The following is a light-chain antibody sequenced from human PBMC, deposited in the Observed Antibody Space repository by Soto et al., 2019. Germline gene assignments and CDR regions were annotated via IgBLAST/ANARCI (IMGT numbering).Light chain of an antibody. J-gene: IGKJ5*01. CDR1: QSLLHSNGYNY. CDR2: LGS. Sequence: DIVMTQSPLSLPVTTGEPASISCRSSQSLLHSNGYNYLDWYLQKPGQSPQLLIYLGSNRASGVPDRFSGSGSGTDFTLKISRVEAGDVGVYYCMQALLTPSTFGQGTRLEIK. V-gene: IGKV2-28*01. CDR3: MQALLTPST.